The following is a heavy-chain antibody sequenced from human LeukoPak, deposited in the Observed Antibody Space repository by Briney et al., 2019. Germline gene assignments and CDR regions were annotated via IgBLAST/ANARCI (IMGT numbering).Heavy chain of an antibody. Sequence: GGSLRLSCAASGFTFSSYAMSWVRQAPGKGLEWVSAISGSGGSTYYADSVKGRFTISRDNSKNTLYLQMNSLRAEDTAVYYCAKDLPAAYDWNYEGGMDVWGQGTTVVVSS. CDR2: ISGSGGST. CDR3: AKDLPAAYDWNYEGGMDV. CDR1: GFTFSSYA. V-gene: IGHV3-23*01. D-gene: IGHD1-7*01. J-gene: IGHJ6*02.